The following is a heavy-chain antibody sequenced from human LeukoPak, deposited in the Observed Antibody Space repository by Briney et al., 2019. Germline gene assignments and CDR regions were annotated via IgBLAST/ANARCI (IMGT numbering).Heavy chain of an antibody. D-gene: IGHD6-19*01. CDR2: ISYDGSNK. CDR3: ATPKRHSSGWIEAFDY. J-gene: IGHJ4*02. Sequence: GGSLRLSCAASGFTFSSYAMHWVRQAPGKGLEWVAVISYDGSNKYYADSVKGRFTISGDNSKNTLYLQMNSLRAEDTAVYYCATPKRHSSGWIEAFDYWGQGTLVTVSS. CDR1: GFTFSSYA. V-gene: IGHV3-30-3*01.